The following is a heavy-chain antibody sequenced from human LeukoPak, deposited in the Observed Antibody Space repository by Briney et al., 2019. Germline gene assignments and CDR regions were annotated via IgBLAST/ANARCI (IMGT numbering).Heavy chain of an antibody. CDR2: INPSSSDT. CDR3: ARDSDGMEV. V-gene: IGHV1-2*02. Sequence: ASLKLSCKASGYTFTGYYMNWVRQAPGQGLEWIGWINPSSSDTNYAQKFKGRFTMTRDTSNSTAYMQLSRLRSDDTAVYYCARDSDGMEVWGQGNTVTVSS. J-gene: IGHJ6*02. CDR1: GYTFTGYY.